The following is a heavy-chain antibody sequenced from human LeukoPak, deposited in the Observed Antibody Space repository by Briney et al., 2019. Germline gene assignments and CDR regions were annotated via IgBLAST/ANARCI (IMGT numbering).Heavy chain of an antibody. CDR3: AKGGQVYAFHYYYYMDV. Sequence: GGSLRLSCAASGFTFSSYAMHWVRQAPGKGLEYVSAISSNGGSTYYANSVKGRFTISRDNSKNTLYLQMGSLRAEDTAVYYCAKGGQVYAFHYYYYMDVWGKGTTVTVSS. V-gene: IGHV3-64*01. D-gene: IGHD2-8*01. CDR2: ISSNGGST. CDR1: GFTFSSYA. J-gene: IGHJ6*03.